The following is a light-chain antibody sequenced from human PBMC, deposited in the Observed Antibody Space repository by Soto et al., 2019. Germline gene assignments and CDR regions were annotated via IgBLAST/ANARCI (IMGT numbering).Light chain of an antibody. CDR3: QQYGSSPPYT. Sequence: EIVLTQSPGTLSLSPGEGATLSCRASQSVSSNYLAWYQQKPGQAPRLLIFGASNRASDIPDRFSGSGSGTDFTLTISRLDPEDFAVYYCQQYGSSPPYTFGQGTKLEIK. CDR1: QSVSSNY. CDR2: GAS. J-gene: IGKJ2*01. V-gene: IGKV3-20*01.